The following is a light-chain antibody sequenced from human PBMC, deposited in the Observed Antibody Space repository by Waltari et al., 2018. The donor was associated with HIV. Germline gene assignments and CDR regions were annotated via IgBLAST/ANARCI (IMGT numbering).Light chain of an antibody. V-gene: IGLV3-19*01. CDR2: GKT. J-gene: IGLJ1*01. CDR1: SLRNHY. CDR3: NSRDSSGNHYV. Sequence: SSELTQDPAVSVALGQTVRITCQGDSLRNHYASWYQQKPGQAPILVIYGKTNRPSGIPDRFSGSSSGNTASLTITGAQAEDEADYYCNSRDSSGNHYVFATGTKVTVL.